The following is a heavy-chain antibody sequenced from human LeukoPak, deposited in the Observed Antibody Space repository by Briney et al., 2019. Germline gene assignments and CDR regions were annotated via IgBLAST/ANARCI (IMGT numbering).Heavy chain of an antibody. CDR3: ASHSGSYLYYFDY. J-gene: IGHJ4*02. CDR1: GFTFSSYW. CDR2: MKQDGSEK. D-gene: IGHD1-26*01. V-gene: IGHV3-7*01. Sequence: PGGSLRLSCAASGFTFSSYWMSWVRQAPGKGLEWVASMKQDGSEKDYVDSVKGRFTISRDNAKKSLYLQMNSLRAEDTAVYYCASHSGSYLYYFDYWGQGTLVIVSS.